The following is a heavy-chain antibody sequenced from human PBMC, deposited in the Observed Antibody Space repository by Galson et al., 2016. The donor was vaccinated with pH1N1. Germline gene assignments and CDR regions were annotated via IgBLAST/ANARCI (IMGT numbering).Heavy chain of an antibody. J-gene: IGHJ2*01. D-gene: IGHD4-17*01. CDR1: GFTFDAFA. CDR3: AKDHCSHGDTNCFYFDL. Sequence: SLRLSCAASGFTFDAFAMHWVRQVPGKGLEWVSVITWNSHVIDYADSVKGRFTISRDNARNSLYLQMNNLRPEDTAFYNCAKDHCSHGDTNCFYFDLWGRGTLVTVSS. V-gene: IGHV3-9*01. CDR2: ITWNSHVI.